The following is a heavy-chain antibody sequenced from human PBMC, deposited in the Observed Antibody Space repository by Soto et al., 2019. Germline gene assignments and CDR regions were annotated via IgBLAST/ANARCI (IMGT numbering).Heavy chain of an antibody. D-gene: IGHD6-19*01. V-gene: IGHV1-3*01. CDR1: GYTFTSYA. Sequence: GASVKVSCKASGYTFTSYAMHWVRQAPGQRLEWMGWINAGNGNTKYSQKFQGRVTITRDTSASTAYMELSSLRSEDTAVYYCARVGHFGGSGWYLQEWEYFQHWGQGTMVTVAS. J-gene: IGHJ1*01. CDR3: ARVGHFGGSGWYLQEWEYFQH. CDR2: INAGNGNT.